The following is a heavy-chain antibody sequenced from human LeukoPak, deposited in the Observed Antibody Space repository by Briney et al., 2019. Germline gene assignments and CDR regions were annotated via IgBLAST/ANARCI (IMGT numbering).Heavy chain of an antibody. D-gene: IGHD6-13*01. Sequence: SGGSLRLSCAASGFTLSSYAMSWVRQAPGKGLEWVSAISGSGGSTYYADSVKGRFTISRDNSENTLYLQMNSLRAEDTAVYYCAKDGSSSWYGGWFDPWGQGTLVTVSS. J-gene: IGHJ5*02. CDR1: GFTLSSYA. CDR2: ISGSGGST. CDR3: AKDGSSSWYGGWFDP. V-gene: IGHV3-23*01.